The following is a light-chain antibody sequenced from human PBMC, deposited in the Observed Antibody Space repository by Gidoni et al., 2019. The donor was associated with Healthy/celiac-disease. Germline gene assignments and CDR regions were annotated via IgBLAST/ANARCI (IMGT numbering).Light chain of an antibody. CDR3: SSYTSSSTPVV. V-gene: IGLV2-14*01. CDR2: VVS. Sequence: QSALTQPDSVSGSPGQSITISCTGTSSDVGGYNYVSWYQQHPGKAPKLMIYVVSNRPSGVSNRVSVSKSGNTASLTISGLQAQDEADYYCSSYTSSSTPVVFGGGTKLTVL. CDR1: SSDVGGYNY. J-gene: IGLJ2*01.